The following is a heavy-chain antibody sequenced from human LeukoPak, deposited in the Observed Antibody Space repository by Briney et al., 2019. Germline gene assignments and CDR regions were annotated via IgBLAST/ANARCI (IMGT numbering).Heavy chain of an antibody. Sequence: GGSLRLSCAASGFTFSNYAMTWVRQAPGKGLEWASAVIGSGGTYYADSVKGRFIISRDNSRNTLYLRMSSLRADDTALYYCVKGRGPAKGDYYNYYYYMDVWGRGTTVTVSS. V-gene: IGHV3-23*01. D-gene: IGHD2-21*02. J-gene: IGHJ6*03. CDR3: VKGRGPAKGDYYNYYYYMDV. CDR2: VIGSGGT. CDR1: GFTFSNYA.